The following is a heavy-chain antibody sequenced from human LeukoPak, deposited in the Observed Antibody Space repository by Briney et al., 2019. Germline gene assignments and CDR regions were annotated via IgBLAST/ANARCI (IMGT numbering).Heavy chain of an antibody. J-gene: IGHJ3*02. CDR3: ARGPVKTTVTTNAFDI. V-gene: IGHV3-7*01. D-gene: IGHD4-17*01. CDR2: IKQDGSEK. CDR1: GFTFSSYW. Sequence: GGSLRLSCAASGFTFSSYWMSWVRQAPGKGLEWVANIKQDGSEKYYVDSVKGRFTISRDNAKNSLYLQMNSLRAEDTAVYYCARGPVKTTVTTNAFDIWGQGTMVTVSS.